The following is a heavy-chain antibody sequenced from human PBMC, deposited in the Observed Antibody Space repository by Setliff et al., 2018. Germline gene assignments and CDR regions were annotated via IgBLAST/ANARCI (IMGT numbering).Heavy chain of an antibody. J-gene: IGHJ2*01. CDR2: INHSGST. Sequence: SETLSLTCAVYGGSFSGYYWSWIRQPPGKGLEWIGEINHSGSTNYNPSLKSRVTISIDTSKNQFSLKLSSVTAADTAVYYCASLGMTIMMDWYFDLWGRGTLVTVSS. V-gene: IGHV4-34*01. CDR3: ASLGMTIMMDWYFDL. D-gene: IGHD3-16*01. CDR1: GGSFSGYY.